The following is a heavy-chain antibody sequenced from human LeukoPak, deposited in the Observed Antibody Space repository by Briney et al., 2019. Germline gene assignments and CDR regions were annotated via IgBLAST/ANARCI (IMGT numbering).Heavy chain of an antibody. Sequence: SETLSLTCAVSGGSISSSNWWSWVRQPPGKGLEWIGEIYHSGSTNYSPSLKSRVTISVDKSKNQFSLKLSSVTAADTAVYYCARAYYYDSINWFDPWGQGTLVTVSS. CDR2: IYHSGST. CDR1: GGSISSSNW. D-gene: IGHD3-22*01. V-gene: IGHV4-4*02. CDR3: ARAYYYDSINWFDP. J-gene: IGHJ5*02.